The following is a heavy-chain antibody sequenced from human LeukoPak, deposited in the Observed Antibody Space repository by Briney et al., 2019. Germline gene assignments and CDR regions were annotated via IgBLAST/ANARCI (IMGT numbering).Heavy chain of an antibody. CDR3: ASGVAAAAFDY. V-gene: IGHV4-4*09. CDR2: IYTSGST. Sequence: SETLSLTCTVSGGSISSYYWSWIRQPPGKGLEWIGYIYTSGSTNYNPSLKSRVTISVDTSKNQFSLKLSSVTAADTAVYYCASGVAAAAFDYWGQGTLVTVSS. CDR1: GGSISSYY. J-gene: IGHJ4*02. D-gene: IGHD6-13*01.